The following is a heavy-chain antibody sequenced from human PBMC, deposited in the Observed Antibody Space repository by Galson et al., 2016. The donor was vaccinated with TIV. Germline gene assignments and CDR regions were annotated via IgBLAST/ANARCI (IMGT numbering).Heavy chain of an antibody. CDR3: ARGGTATTPPGFDY. J-gene: IGHJ4*02. Sequence: LSLTCIVSGASIDSYYWNWIRQPPGKGLEWIGYMFYTGSTNYNPSLKSRVTISVDTSKNQFSLKLTSVTAADTAVYYCARGGTATTPPGFDYWGQGPLVAVSS. D-gene: IGHD4-17*01. CDR1: GASIDSYY. CDR2: MFYTGST. V-gene: IGHV4-59*01.